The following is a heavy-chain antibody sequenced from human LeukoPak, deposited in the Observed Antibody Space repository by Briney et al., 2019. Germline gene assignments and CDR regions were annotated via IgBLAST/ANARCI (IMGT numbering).Heavy chain of an antibody. Sequence: PSETLSLTCTVSGGSISSSSYYWGWIRQPPGKGLKWIGSIYYSGSTYYNPSLKSRVTISVDTSKNQFSPKLSSVTAADTAVYYCARLGTSPAAGILNWGQGTLVTGSS. D-gene: IGHD6-13*01. V-gene: IGHV4-39*01. J-gene: IGHJ4*02. CDR1: GGSISSSSYY. CDR3: ARLGTSPAAGILN. CDR2: IYYSGST.